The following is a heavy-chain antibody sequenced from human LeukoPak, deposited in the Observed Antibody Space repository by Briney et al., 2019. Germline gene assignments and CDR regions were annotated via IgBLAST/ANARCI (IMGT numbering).Heavy chain of an antibody. CDR3: ARVDYYDSSGYEKYYFDY. J-gene: IGHJ4*02. CDR1: GGSISSYY. Sequence: SEILSLTCTVSGGSISSYYWSWIRQPPGKGLEWIGYIYYSGSTNYNPSLKSRVTISVDTSKNQFSLKLSSVTAADTAVYYCARVDYYDSSGYEKYYFDYWGQGTPVTVSS. V-gene: IGHV4-59*01. CDR2: IYYSGST. D-gene: IGHD3-22*01.